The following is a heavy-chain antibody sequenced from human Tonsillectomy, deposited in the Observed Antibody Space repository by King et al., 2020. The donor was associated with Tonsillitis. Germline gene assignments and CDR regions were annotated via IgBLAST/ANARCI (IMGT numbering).Heavy chain of an antibody. CDR3: AIALSPSCSGCRCGRNYGLDV. CDR2: ISSNSRYI. V-gene: IGHV3-21*01. Sequence: VQLVESGGGLVKPGGSQSLSCAASGLTFISYSIKWARQAPGRGREWVSSISSNSRYIYYADSVKGRFTISRDIPKNSLCLQMNRLRAEDTAVYYCAIALSPSCSGCRCGRNYGLDVWGQGTTDPVS. CDR1: GLTFISYS. D-gene: IGHD2-15*01. J-gene: IGHJ6*02.